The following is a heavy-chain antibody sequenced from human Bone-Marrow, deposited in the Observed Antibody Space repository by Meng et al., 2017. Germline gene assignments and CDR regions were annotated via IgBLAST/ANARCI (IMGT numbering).Heavy chain of an antibody. CDR2: IDCNNGGA. V-gene: IGHV1-2*06. D-gene: IGHD6-13*01. CDR1: GYTFTGYY. CDR3: ARDAGRAAGPR. J-gene: IGHJ4*02. Sequence: QVQLVRSGAEVKQPGASVRVSCKASGYTFTGYYIHWVRPAPGQGLEWLGRIDCNNGGAIYAQKFQDRVTMTRDTSITTAYMDLSRLTSDDTAVYYCARDAGRAAGPRWGQGTLVTVSS.